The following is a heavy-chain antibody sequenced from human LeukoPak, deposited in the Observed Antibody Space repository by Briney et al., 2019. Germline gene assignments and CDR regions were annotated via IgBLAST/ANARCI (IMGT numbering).Heavy chain of an antibody. CDR1: GGSISSYY. D-gene: IGHD3-3*01. Sequence: SETLSLTCTVSGGSISSYYWSWIRQPAGKGLEWIGRIYTSGSTNYNPSLKSRVTMSVDTSKNQFSLKLSSVTAADTAVYSCARETIRYYDFWSGYQSSDYYYYGMDVWGQGTTVTVSS. CDR3: ARETIRYYDFWSGYQSSDYYYYGMDV. J-gene: IGHJ6*02. V-gene: IGHV4-4*07. CDR2: IYTSGST.